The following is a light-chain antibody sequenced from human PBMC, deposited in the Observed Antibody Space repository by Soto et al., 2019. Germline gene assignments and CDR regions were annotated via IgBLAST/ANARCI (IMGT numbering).Light chain of an antibody. Sequence: AIRMTQSPSSFSASTGDRVTITCRASQGISSYLAWYQQKPGKAPKLLIYAASTLQSGVPSRFSGSGSGTDFTLTISCLQSVDFATYYCQQYYSYPPITFGQGTRLEIK. CDR1: QGISSY. CDR2: AAS. CDR3: QQYYSYPPIT. J-gene: IGKJ5*01. V-gene: IGKV1-8*01.